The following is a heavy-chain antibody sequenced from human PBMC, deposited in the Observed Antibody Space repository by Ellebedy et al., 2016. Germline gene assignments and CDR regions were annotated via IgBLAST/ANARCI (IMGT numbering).Heavy chain of an antibody. Sequence: GGSLRLSCAASGFTFSNYYMTWIRQAPGKGLEWVSYISSSGNTVDYADSVKGRFTISRDNAKNSLYLQMSSLRAEDTAVYYCARTYWNDEMYWGQGTLVTVSS. J-gene: IGHJ4*02. D-gene: IGHD1-1*01. CDR2: ISSSGNTV. CDR1: GFTFSNYY. V-gene: IGHV3-11*01. CDR3: ARTYWNDEMY.